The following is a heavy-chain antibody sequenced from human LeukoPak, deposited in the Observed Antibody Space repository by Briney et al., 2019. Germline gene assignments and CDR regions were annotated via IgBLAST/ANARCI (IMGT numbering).Heavy chain of an antibody. Sequence: GESLKISCKGSGYRFTNYWIGWVRQMPGKGLEWMGIIYPGYSDTRYSPSFQGHVTLSADKSISTAYLQWSSLEASDTAMYYCARPDCSGDCPWGQGTLVTVSS. J-gene: IGHJ5*02. CDR1: GYRFTNYW. V-gene: IGHV5-51*01. D-gene: IGHD2-21*02. CDR2: IYPGYSDT. CDR3: ARPDCSGDCP.